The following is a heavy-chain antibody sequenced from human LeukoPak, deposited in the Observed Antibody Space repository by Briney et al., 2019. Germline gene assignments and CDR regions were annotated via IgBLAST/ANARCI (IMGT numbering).Heavy chain of an antibody. Sequence: PSETLSLTCAVYGGSFSGYYWSWIRQPPGKGLEWIGEINHSGSTNYNPSLKSRVTISVDTSKNQFSLKLSSVTAADTAVYYCARKGERWLQPHFDYWGQGTLVTVSS. J-gene: IGHJ4*02. V-gene: IGHV4-34*01. CDR2: INHSGST. CDR3: ARKGERWLQPHFDY. D-gene: IGHD5-24*01. CDR1: GGSFSGYY.